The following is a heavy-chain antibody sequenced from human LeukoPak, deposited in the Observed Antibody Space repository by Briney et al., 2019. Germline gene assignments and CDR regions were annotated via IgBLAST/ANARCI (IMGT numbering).Heavy chain of an antibody. J-gene: IGHJ4*02. CDR2: INPSGGST. CDR3: ARLAFRGYSSGL. CDR1: GYTFTNYY. Sequence: GASVKVSCKASGYTFTNYYMHWVRQAPGQGLEWMGIINPSGGSTSYAQKFQGRVTMTRDTSTSTVYMKLSSLRFEDTAVYYCARLAFRGYSSGLWGQGTLVTVSS. V-gene: IGHV1-46*01. D-gene: IGHD6-19*01.